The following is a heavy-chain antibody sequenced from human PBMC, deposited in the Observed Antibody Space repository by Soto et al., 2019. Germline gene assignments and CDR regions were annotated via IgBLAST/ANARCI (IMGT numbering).Heavy chain of an antibody. V-gene: IGHV4-59*08. CDR2: IYYSGST. CDR3: ARPLLYCSGGSCPPYYMDV. J-gene: IGHJ6*03. D-gene: IGHD2-15*01. Sequence: SETLSLTCTVSGGSISSYYWSWIRQPPGKGLEWIGYIYYSGSTNYNPSLKSRVTISVDTSKNQFSLKLSSVTAEDTAVYYCARPLLYCSGGSCPPYYMDVWGKGTTVTVSS. CDR1: GGSISSYY.